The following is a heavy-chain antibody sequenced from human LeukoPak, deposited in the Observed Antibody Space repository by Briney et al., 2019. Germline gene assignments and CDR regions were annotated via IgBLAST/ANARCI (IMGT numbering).Heavy chain of an antibody. CDR2: ISAHNGNT. V-gene: IGHV1-18*01. J-gene: IGHJ4*02. CDR3: ARDGYFDH. Sequence: ASVKVSCKASAYTFTSYVIAWVPHAPGQGLEWMGWISAHNGNTNYAEKLQGRVTMTTDTSTSTAYMELRSLRSDDTAVYYCARDGYFDHWGQGTLVTVSS. CDR1: AYTFTSYV.